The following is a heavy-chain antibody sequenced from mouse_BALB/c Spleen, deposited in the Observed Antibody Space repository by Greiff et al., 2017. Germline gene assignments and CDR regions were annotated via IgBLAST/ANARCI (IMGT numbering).Heavy chain of an antibody. D-gene: IGHD1-2*01. Sequence: VQLQQSGAELVKPGASVKLSCTASGFNIKDTYMHWVKQRPEQGLEWIGRIDPANGNTKYDPKFQGKATITADTSSNTAYLQLSSLTSEDTAVYYCARSTATGWFAYWGQGTLVTVSA. J-gene: IGHJ3*01. CDR2: IDPANGNT. V-gene: IGHV14-3*02. CDR1: GFNIKDTY. CDR3: ARSTATGWFAY.